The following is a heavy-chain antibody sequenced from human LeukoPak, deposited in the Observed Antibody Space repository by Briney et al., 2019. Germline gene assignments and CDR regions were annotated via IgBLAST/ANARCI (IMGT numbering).Heavy chain of an antibody. Sequence: TGGSLRLSCAASGFTFSTYAMTWVRQAPGKGLEWVAFMRYDGSNKYYADSVKGRFTISRDNSKNTLYLQMNSLRAEDTAVYYCLASMGGVVAALGNDYWGQGTLVTVSS. CDR2: MRYDGSNK. CDR1: GFTFSTYA. J-gene: IGHJ4*02. V-gene: IGHV3-30*02. D-gene: IGHD2-15*01. CDR3: LASMGGVVAALGNDY.